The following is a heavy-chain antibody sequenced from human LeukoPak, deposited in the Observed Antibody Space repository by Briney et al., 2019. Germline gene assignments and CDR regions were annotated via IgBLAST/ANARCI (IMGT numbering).Heavy chain of an antibody. Sequence: SETLSLTCTVSGGSIDSSSYYWGWIRQPPGTGLEWIGSIYYSGSTYYNPTLKSRVTISVDTSKNQFSLKLSSVTAADTAVYYCARFLRRESSAGYWGQGTLVTVSS. CDR2: IYYSGST. D-gene: IGHD6-25*01. CDR1: GGSIDSSSYY. J-gene: IGHJ4*02. V-gene: IGHV4-39*01. CDR3: ARFLRRESSAGY.